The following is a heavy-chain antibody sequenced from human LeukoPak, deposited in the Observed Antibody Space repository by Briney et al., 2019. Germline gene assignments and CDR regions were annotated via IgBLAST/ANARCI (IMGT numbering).Heavy chain of an antibody. V-gene: IGHV3-23*01. J-gene: IGHJ3*02. D-gene: IGHD6-25*01. Sequence: GGSLRLSCAASGFSFSSHGMSWVRQAPGKGLEWVSGIIGGAGGTYYADSVKGRFTISRDNAKNSLYLQMNSLRAEDTAVYYCARYAATWDAFDIWGQGTMVTVSS. CDR1: GFSFSSHG. CDR2: IIGGAGGT. CDR3: ARYAATWDAFDI.